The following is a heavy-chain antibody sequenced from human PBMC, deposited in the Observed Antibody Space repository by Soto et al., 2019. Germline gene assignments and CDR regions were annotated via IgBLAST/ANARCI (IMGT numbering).Heavy chain of an antibody. CDR1: GFTFSNCA. D-gene: IGHD5-18*01. CDR2: ISGSGDGT. V-gene: IGHV3-23*01. J-gene: IGHJ4*02. Sequence: PGGSLRLSCAASGFTFSNCAMHWVRQAPGKGLEWVSAISGSGDGTDYADSVKGRFTISRDNSKNTLYLQMNSLRAEDTAVYYCAGPGYSSQDYWGQGALVTVSS. CDR3: AGPGYSSQDY.